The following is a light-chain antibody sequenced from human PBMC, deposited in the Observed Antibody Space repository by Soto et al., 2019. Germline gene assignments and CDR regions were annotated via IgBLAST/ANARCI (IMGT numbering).Light chain of an antibody. J-gene: IGLJ1*01. CDR3: TSYATGSAYV. CDR2: DVS. V-gene: IGLV2-18*02. Sequence: QSALIQPPSVSGSPGQSVTISCTGTSSDVGGYNRVSWYQQPPGKAPKLLIYDVSNRPSGGSTRFSGSKSGNTASLTISGLQAEDEADYYCTSYATGSAYVFGPGTKVTVL. CDR1: SSDVGGYNR.